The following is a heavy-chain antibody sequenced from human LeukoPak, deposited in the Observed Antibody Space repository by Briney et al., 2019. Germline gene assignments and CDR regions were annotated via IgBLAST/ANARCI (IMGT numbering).Heavy chain of an antibody. D-gene: IGHD6-13*01. CDR1: GGSISSSSYY. CDR2: INHSGST. Sequence: SETLSLTCTVSGGSISSSSYYWSWIRQPPGKGLEWIGEINHSGSTNYNPSLKSRVTISVDTSKNQFSLKLSSVTAADTAVYYCARLIAAAGNWFDPWGQGTLVTVSS. CDR3: ARLIAAAGNWFDP. J-gene: IGHJ5*02. V-gene: IGHV4-39*07.